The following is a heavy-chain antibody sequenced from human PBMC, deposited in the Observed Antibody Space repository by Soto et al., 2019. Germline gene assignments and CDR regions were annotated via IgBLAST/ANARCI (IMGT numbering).Heavy chain of an antibody. D-gene: IGHD3-16*01. V-gene: IGHV4-31*03. Sequence: QVQLQESGPGLVKPSQTLSLTCTVSGGSISSGGYYWSWIRQHPGKGLEWIGYIYYSGSTYYNPSLTSRVNITVDTSKNQFSLKLSSVTAADTAVYYCARDRLGDGSLDYWGQGTLVTVSS. CDR1: GGSISSGGYY. CDR2: IYYSGST. CDR3: ARDRLGDGSLDY. J-gene: IGHJ4*02.